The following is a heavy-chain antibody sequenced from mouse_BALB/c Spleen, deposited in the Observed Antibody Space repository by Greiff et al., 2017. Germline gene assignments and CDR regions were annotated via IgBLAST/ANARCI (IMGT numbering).Heavy chain of an antibody. D-gene: IGHD1-1*01. CDR1: GYTFTSYW. CDR3: ARWGYGSSYYFDY. Sequence: VQLQQSGAELAKPGASVKMSCKASGYTFTSYWMHWVKQRPGQGLEWIGYINPSTGYTEYNQKFKDKATLTADKSSSTAYMQLSSLTSEDSAVYYCARWGYGSSYYFDYWGQGTTLTVSS. V-gene: IGHV1-7*01. J-gene: IGHJ2*01. CDR2: INPSTGYT.